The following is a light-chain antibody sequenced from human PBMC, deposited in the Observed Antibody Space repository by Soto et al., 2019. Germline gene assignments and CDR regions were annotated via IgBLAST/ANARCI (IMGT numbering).Light chain of an antibody. CDR1: QTINTS. J-gene: IGKJ5*01. CDR2: GAS. CDR3: QQTYSPSSFT. V-gene: IGKV1-39*01. Sequence: DIQMTQSPSSLSASVGDRVTITCRASQTINTSLNGYQQQPGKAPKLLLYGASSLQRGVPSRFSGSGSGSDFTLSISSLQPEDFATYDCQQTYSPSSFTFGQGTRLDIK.